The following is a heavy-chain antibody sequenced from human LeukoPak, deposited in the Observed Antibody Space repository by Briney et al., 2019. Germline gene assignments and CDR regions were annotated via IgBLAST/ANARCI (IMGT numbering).Heavy chain of an antibody. Sequence: SETLSLTCAVYGGSFSGYYWSWIRQPPGKGLEWIGEINHSGSTNYNPSLKSRVTISVDTSKNQFSLKLSSVTAADTAVYYCARDGRWLRPRLPFDYWSQGTLVTVSS. J-gene: IGHJ4*02. D-gene: IGHD5-12*01. CDR3: ARDGRWLRPRLPFDY. CDR2: INHSGST. V-gene: IGHV4-34*01. CDR1: GGSFSGYY.